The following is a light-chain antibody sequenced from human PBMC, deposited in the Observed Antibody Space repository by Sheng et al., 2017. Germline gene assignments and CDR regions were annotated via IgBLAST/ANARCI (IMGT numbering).Light chain of an antibody. J-gene: IGLJ3*02. CDR2: GDN. Sequence: QSVLTQLPSVSGAPGQRVTISCTGSSSNIGAGYDVHWYQQLPGTAPKLLIYGDNNRPSGVPDRFSGSKSGTSASLAITGLQTEDEAVYYCQSYDNSLSSWVFGGGTKVTVL. CDR1: SSNIGAGYD. V-gene: IGLV1-40*01. CDR3: QSYDNSLSSWV.